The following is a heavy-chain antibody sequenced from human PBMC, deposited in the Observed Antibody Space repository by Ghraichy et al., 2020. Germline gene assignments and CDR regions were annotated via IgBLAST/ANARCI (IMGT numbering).Heavy chain of an antibody. V-gene: IGHV3-23*01. D-gene: IGHD3-22*01. CDR1: GFTFGTYA. CDR3: AKVNYYDSSGYFYFYYGMDV. J-gene: IGHJ6*02. CDR2: ISGSGGST. Sequence: GGSLRLSCAASGFTFGTYAMSWVRQAPGKGLEWVSAISGSGGSTFYADSVKGRFTISRDNSKNTLYVQMNSLRAEDTAVYYCAKVNYYDSSGYFYFYYGMDVCGQGTTVTVSS.